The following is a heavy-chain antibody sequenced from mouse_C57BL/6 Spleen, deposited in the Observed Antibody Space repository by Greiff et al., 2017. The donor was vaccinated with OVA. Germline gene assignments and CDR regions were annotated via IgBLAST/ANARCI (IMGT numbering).Heavy chain of an antibody. CDR2: IHPNSGST. J-gene: IGHJ4*01. D-gene: IGHD2-5*01. CDR3: ARKGVDYSNYGAMDY. CDR1: GYTFTSYW. Sequence: QVQLQQPGAELVKPGASVKLSCKASGYTFTSYWMHWVKQRPGQGLEWIGMIHPNSGSTNYNEKFKSKATLTVDKSSSTAYMQLSSLTSEDSAVYDCARKGVDYSNYGAMDYWGQGTSVTVSS. V-gene: IGHV1-64*01.